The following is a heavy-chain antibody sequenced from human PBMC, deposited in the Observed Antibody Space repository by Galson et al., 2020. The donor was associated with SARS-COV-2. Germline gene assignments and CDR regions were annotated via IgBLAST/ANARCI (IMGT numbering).Heavy chain of an antibody. CDR2: IWYDGSNK. CDR1: GFTFSSYG. Sequence: GGSLRLSCAASGFTFSSYGMHWVRQAPGKGLEWVAVIWYDGSNKYYADSVKGRFTISRDNSKNTLYLQMNSLRAEDTAVYYCARSYDILTGYQSLGYWGQGTLVTVSS. J-gene: IGHJ4*02. CDR3: ARSYDILTGYQSLGY. D-gene: IGHD3-9*01. V-gene: IGHV3-33*01.